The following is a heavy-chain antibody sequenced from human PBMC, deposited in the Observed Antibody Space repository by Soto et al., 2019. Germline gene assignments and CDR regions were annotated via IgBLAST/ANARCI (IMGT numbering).Heavy chain of an antibody. V-gene: IGHV4-59*01. Sequence: SETLSLTCTVSGGSISSYYWSWIRQPPGKGLEWIGYIYYSGSTNYNPSLKSRVTISVDTSKNQFSLKLSSVTAADTAVYYCARGDRITIFGVVIKGGWFDPWGQGTLVTVSS. J-gene: IGHJ5*02. CDR2: IYYSGST. D-gene: IGHD3-3*01. CDR1: GGSISSYY. CDR3: ARGDRITIFGVVIKGGWFDP.